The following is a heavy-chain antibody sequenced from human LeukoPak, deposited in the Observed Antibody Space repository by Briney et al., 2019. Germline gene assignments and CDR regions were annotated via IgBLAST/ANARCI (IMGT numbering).Heavy chain of an antibody. V-gene: IGHV2-5*02. CDR2: IYWDDDK. CDR3: THRAGVSGNFDWFSLDV. CDR1: GFSLTTRGVG. D-gene: IGHD3-9*01. Sequence: SGPTLVKPTETVTLTCTFSGFSLTTRGVGVAWIRQPPGKALEWVAVIYWDDDKRYSPSLKNRLTISKDIPKNQVVLTMTNMDPEDTATYYCTHRAGVSGNFDWFSLDVWGQGMTVTVSS. J-gene: IGHJ6*02.